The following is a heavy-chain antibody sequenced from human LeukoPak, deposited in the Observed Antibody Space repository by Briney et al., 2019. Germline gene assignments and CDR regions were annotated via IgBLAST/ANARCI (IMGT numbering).Heavy chain of an antibody. CDR3: VKFEGHSCGDSYYNYPFYP. D-gene: IGHD2-15*01. V-gene: IGHV3-21*01. CDR2: ISSSSTYI. CDR1: GYTFSSYW. J-gene: IGHJ2*01. Sequence: GGSLRLSCAASGYTFSSYWIHWVRQAPGKGLEWVSSISSSSTYIYYADSVKGRFTISRDNTTKSLFLHMNSLRAEDTAVYYCVKFEGHSCGDSYYNYPFYPGGRGTLVTVSS.